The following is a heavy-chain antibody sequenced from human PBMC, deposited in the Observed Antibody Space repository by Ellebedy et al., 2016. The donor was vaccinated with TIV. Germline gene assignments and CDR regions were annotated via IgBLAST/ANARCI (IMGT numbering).Heavy chain of an antibody. J-gene: IGHJ6*02. D-gene: IGHD3-22*01. CDR1: GFTFSSYA. V-gene: IGHV3-30-3*01. CDR2: ISYDGSNK. CDR3: ARCYDSSGYYSYGMDV. Sequence: GESLKISCAASGFTFSSYAMHWVRQAPGKGLEWVAVISYDGSNKYYADSVKGRFTISRDNSKNTLYLQMNSLRAEDTAVYYCARCYDSSGYYSYGMDVWGQGTTVTVSS.